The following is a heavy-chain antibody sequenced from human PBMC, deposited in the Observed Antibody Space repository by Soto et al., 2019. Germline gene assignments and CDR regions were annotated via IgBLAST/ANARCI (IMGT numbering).Heavy chain of an antibody. CDR1: GFTFSSHD. CDR3: ARGPGPFWSGYPNSGMDV. Sequence: PGGSLRLSCAASGFTFSSHDMHWVRQGTGKGLEWVSAIGTGGDTYYLSSVKGRFTISRENAKNSLYLQMNSLRAEDTAVYYCARGPGPFWSGYPNSGMDVWGQGTTVTVSS. CDR2: IGTGGDT. V-gene: IGHV3-13*01. D-gene: IGHD3-3*01. J-gene: IGHJ6*02.